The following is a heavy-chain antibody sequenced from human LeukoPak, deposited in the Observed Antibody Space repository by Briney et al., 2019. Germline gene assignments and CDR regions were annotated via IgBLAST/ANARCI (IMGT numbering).Heavy chain of an antibody. CDR2: INHSGST. CDR1: GGSFSGYY. V-gene: IGHV4-34*01. D-gene: IGHD1-26*01. Sequence: SETLSLTCAVYGGSFSGYYWSWIRQPPGKGLEWVGEINHSGSTNYNPSLKSRVTISVDTSKNQFSLKLSSVTAADTAVYYCARESGMLGGAFDYWGQGTLVTVSS. J-gene: IGHJ4*02. CDR3: ARESGMLGGAFDY.